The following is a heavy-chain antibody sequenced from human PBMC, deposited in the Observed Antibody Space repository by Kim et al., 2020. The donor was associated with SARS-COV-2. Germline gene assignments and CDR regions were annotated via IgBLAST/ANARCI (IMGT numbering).Heavy chain of an antibody. D-gene: IGHD1-26*01. CDR3: TGRGGGSYYERYFQY. Sequence: VTGRFAISRDSSKNTLYLQMNSLRAEDTAVYYCTGRGGGSYYERYFQYWGQGTLVTVSS. V-gene: IGHV3-53*01. J-gene: IGHJ1*01.